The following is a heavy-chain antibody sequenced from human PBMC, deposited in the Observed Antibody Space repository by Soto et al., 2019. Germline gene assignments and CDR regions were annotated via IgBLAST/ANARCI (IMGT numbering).Heavy chain of an antibody. D-gene: IGHD1-26*01. V-gene: IGHV2-5*02. CDR3: VRNGRYYGGDYYYGIDA. J-gene: IGHJ6*02. Sequence: ITLKESGPTLVKPTQTLTLTCTFSGFSLNTGGVGVGWVRQPRGKAMEWLALIYWDDDERYRPSLRSRLNIPKDTLNNQVVLTMTNTDPEDTATYDCVRNGRYYGGDYYYGIDAWGQGTTVTVSS. CDR1: GFSLNTGGVG. CDR2: IYWDDDE.